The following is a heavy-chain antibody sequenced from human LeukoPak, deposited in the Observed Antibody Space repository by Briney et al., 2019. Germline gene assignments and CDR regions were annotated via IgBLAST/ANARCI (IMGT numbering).Heavy chain of an antibody. CDR1: GFTFDDYA. D-gene: IGHD3-10*01. J-gene: IGHJ4*02. Sequence: GGSLRLSCAASGFTFDDYAMSWVRHTPGKGLEWVSATNWDGGRTGYADSVKGRFTISRDNAKNSLYFQMNSLRVEDTAMYYCARGGVDHYGSGTYYLMYYFDHWGQGALVTVSS. V-gene: IGHV3-20*04. CDR2: TNWDGGRT. CDR3: ARGGVDHYGSGTYYLMYYFDH.